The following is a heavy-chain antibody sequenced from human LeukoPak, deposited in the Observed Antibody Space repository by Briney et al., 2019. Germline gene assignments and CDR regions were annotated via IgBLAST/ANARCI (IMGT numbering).Heavy chain of an antibody. J-gene: IGHJ4*02. D-gene: IGHD1-1*01. CDR2: ISGPGSST. V-gene: IGHV3-23*01. Sequence: GGSLRLSCAASGFTVSSNYMSWVRQAPGKGLEWVSSISGPGSSTYYADSVKGRFTISRDNSRNTVYLQMNSLRGEDTAVYYCAKDLWNDAYWGQGTLVTVSS. CDR3: AKDLWNDAY. CDR1: GFTVSSNY.